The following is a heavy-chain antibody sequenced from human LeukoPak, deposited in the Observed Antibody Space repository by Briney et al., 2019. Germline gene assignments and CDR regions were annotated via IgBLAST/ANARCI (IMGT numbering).Heavy chain of an antibody. D-gene: IGHD6-13*01. CDR3: PRESSSWLPSNWFDP. CDR2: IIPIFGTA. J-gene: IGHJ5*02. V-gene: IGHV1-69*05. Sequence: GASVKVSCKSSGGTFSSYAISWVRQAPGQGLEWMGRIIPIFGTANYAQKFQGRVTITTDESTSTAYMELSSLRSEDTAVYYWPRESSSWLPSNWFDPWGQGTLVTVSS. CDR1: GGTFSSYA.